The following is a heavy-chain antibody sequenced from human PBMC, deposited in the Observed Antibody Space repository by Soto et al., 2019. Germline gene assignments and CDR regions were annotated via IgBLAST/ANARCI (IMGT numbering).Heavy chain of an antibody. V-gene: IGHV1-69*06. CDR2: IIPIFGTA. Sequence: SVKGSCKASGGTFSSYAISWVRQAPGQGLEWMGGIIPIFGTANYAQKFQGRVTITADKSTSTAYVELSSLRSEDTAVYYCARPRGHDAFDIWGQGTMVTVSS. CDR1: GGTFSSYA. CDR3: ARPRGHDAFDI. D-gene: IGHD3-10*01. J-gene: IGHJ3*02.